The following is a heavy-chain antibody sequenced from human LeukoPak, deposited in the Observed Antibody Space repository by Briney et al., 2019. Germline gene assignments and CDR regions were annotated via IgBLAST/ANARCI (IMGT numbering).Heavy chain of an antibody. CDR2: IYSGGTK. CDR3: ARDRIYCSGGSCPSGYFDY. J-gene: IGHJ4*02. V-gene: IGHV3-53*01. D-gene: IGHD2-15*01. CDR1: GFTVSSNY. Sequence: GGSLRLSCAASGFTVSSNYMSWVRQPPGKGLEWVSVIYSGGTKYYADSVKGRFTICRDNSKNTLYIKMNSLRAEDTAVYYCARDRIYCSGGSCPSGYFDYWGQGTLVTVSS.